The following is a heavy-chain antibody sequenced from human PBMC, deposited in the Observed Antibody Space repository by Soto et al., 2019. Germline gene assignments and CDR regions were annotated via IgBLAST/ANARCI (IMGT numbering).Heavy chain of an antibody. V-gene: IGHV4-59*01. CDR2: IYYSGST. D-gene: IGHD5-12*01. Sequence: SETLSLTCTVSGGSISSYYWSWIRQPPGKGLEWIGYIYYSGSTNYNPSLKSRVTISVDTSKNQFSLKLSSVTAADTAVYYCAREIEMATNAFDIWGQGTMVTVSS. J-gene: IGHJ3*02. CDR1: GGSISSYY. CDR3: AREIEMATNAFDI.